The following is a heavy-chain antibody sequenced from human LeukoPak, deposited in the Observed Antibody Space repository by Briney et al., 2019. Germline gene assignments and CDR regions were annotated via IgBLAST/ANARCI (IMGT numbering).Heavy chain of an antibody. V-gene: IGHV3-7*01. J-gene: IGHJ4*02. D-gene: IGHD5-12*01. CDR1: GFTFSRHW. CDR2: MNQDGSAI. CDR3: ARVQSGYDLGLDY. Sequence: PGGSLRLSCAASGFTFSRHWMSWVRQTPGKGLERVAHMNQDGSAIYYVDSVKGRFTISRDNARNSLYLQMNSLRAEDTAVYYCARVQSGYDLGLDYWGQGTLVTVSS.